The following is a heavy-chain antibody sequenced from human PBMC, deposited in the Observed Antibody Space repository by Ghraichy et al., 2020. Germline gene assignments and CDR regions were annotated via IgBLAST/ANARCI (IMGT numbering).Heavy chain of an antibody. CDR2: ISWNSGII. D-gene: IGHD6-19*01. CDR3: VKDQSSGWYFED. J-gene: IGHJ4*02. V-gene: IGHV3-9*01. CDR1: GFIFDDYA. Sequence: GGSLRLSCTASGFIFDDYAMHWVRQAPGKGLEWVSGISWNSGIIDYADSVKGRFTISRDNAKNSLYLHMNSLRAEDTALYYCVKDQSSGWYFEDWGQGTLVTVSS.